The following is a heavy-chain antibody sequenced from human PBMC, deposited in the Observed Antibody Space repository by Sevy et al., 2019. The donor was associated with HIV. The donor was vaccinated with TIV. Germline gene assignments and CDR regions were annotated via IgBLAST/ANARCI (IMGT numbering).Heavy chain of an antibody. CDR3: ATPKMEDYDSSGSRTYAFDI. Sequence: ASVKVSCKVSGYTLTELSMHWVRQAPGKGLEWMGGFDPEDGETIYAQKFQGRVTMTEDTSTDTAYMELSSLRSEDTAVYYSATPKMEDYDSSGSRTYAFDIWGQGTMVTVSS. V-gene: IGHV1-24*01. J-gene: IGHJ3*02. CDR1: GYTLTELS. CDR2: FDPEDGET. D-gene: IGHD3-22*01.